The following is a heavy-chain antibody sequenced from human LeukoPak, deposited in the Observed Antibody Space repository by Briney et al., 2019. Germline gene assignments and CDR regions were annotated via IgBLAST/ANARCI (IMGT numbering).Heavy chain of an antibody. J-gene: IGHJ3*02. D-gene: IGHD1-26*01. Sequence: ASVKVSCKASGYTFTSYYMHWVRQAPGQGLEWMGRINPNSGGTNYAQKFQGRVTMTRDTSISTAYMELSRLRSDDTAVYYCARDRGSYGNDAFDIWGQGTMVTVCS. CDR2: INPNSGGT. V-gene: IGHV1-2*06. CDR3: ARDRGSYGNDAFDI. CDR1: GYTFTSYY.